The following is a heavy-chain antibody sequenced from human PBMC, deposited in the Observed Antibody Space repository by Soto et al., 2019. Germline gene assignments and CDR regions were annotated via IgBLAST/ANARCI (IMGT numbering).Heavy chain of an antibody. CDR3: AKDRGQWLKYYYYGMDV. V-gene: IGHV3-15*01. J-gene: IGHJ6*02. CDR1: GFTFSNAW. CDR2: IKSKTDGGTT. Sequence: PGGSLRLSCAASGFTFSNAWMSWVRQAPGKGLEWVGRIKSKTDGGTTDYAAPVKGRFTISRDDSKNTLYLQMNSLKTEDTAVYYCAKDRGQWLKYYYYGMDVWVQGTTVTVSS. D-gene: IGHD6-19*01.